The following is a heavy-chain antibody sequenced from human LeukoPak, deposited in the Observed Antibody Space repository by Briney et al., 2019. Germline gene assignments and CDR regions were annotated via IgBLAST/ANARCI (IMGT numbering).Heavy chain of an antibody. Sequence: GGSLRLSCAASGFTVSINYMSWIRQAPGEGLEWVSVIYRSGSTHYADAVKDRFIISRDNSKNTLYLQMNSLRAEDTAVYYCAREAENYGSTFDIWGQGTMVTVSS. CDR2: IYRSGST. CDR1: GFTVSINY. D-gene: IGHD3-10*01. CDR3: AREAENYGSTFDI. J-gene: IGHJ3*02. V-gene: IGHV3-66*01.